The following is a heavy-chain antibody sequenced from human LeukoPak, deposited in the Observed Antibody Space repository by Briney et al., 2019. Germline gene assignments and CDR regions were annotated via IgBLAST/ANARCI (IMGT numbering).Heavy chain of an antibody. Sequence: GASVKVSCKASGYPFTNKYIHWVRQAPGQGLGWMGWINPNTGGTNYAQKFQGSVTMSRDTSITTAYLELNRLTSDDTAVYYCARDRDYSSSSSDYWGQGTLVAVSS. V-gene: IGHV1-2*02. J-gene: IGHJ4*02. CDR2: INPNTGGT. CDR1: GYPFTNKY. D-gene: IGHD6-6*01. CDR3: ARDRDYSSSSSDY.